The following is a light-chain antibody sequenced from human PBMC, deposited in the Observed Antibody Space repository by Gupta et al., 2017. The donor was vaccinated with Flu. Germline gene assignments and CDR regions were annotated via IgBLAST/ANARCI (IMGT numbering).Light chain of an antibody. CDR1: ETVSDN. CDR3: QQYNISPLWT. CDR2: RAS. J-gene: IGKJ1*01. Sequence: VTLSVSPGERATLSCRASETVSDNLAWYQQKPGQSPRLLIYRASTRATGIPARFSGSGSGTEFTLTISSLQSEDFAIYYCQQYNISPLWTFGQGTKVEIK. V-gene: IGKV3-15*01.